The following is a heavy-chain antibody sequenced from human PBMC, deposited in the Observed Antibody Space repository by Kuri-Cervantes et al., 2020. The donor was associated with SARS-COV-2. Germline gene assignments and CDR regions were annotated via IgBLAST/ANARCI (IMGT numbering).Heavy chain of an antibody. D-gene: IGHD2-2*02. CDR1: GDTFSSYA. Sequence: ASVKVSCKASGDTFSSYAISWVRQAPGQGLEWMGWMNPNSGNTGYAQKFQGRVTITRNTSISTAYMELSSLRSEDTAVYYCARGRKYCSSTSCYTVWYFDLWGRGTLVTVSS. J-gene: IGHJ2*01. V-gene: IGHV1-8*03. CDR3: ARGRKYCSSTSCYTVWYFDL. CDR2: MNPNSGNT.